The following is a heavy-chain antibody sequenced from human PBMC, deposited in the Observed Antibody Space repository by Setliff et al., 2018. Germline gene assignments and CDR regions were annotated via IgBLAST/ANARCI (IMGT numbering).Heavy chain of an antibody. CDR2: IYYSGSP. D-gene: IGHD3-3*01. CDR3: ARRETYYNFWSGYFDY. J-gene: IGHJ4*02. CDR1: GGSISSSSYY. V-gene: IGHV4-39*07. Sequence: PSETLSLTCTVSGGSISSSSYYWGWIRQPPGKGLEWIGSIYYSGSPYYNPSLKSRVTISVDTSKNQFSLKLSSVTAADTAVYYCARRETYYNFWSGYFDYWGQGTLVTVSS.